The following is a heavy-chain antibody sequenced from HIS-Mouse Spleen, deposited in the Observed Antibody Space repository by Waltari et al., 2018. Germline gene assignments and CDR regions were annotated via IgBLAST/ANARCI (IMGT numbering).Heavy chain of an antibody. CDR1: GGSISSSSYY. D-gene: IGHD6-13*01. J-gene: IGHJ2*01. Sequence: QLQLQESGPGLVKPSETLSLTCTVSGGSISSSSYYWGWIRQPPGKGLEWIGSIYYSGSTYYNPARKSRVTISVETSKKQFSLKLSSVTAADTAVYYCAREIPYSSSWYDWYFDLWGRGTLVTVSS. CDR2: IYYSGST. CDR3: AREIPYSSSWYDWYFDL. V-gene: IGHV4-39*07.